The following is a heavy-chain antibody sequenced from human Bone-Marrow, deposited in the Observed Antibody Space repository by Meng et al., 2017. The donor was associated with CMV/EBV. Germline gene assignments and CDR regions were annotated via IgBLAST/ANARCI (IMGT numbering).Heavy chain of an antibody. Sequence: GESLILACTASGFTFGEYAMSWVRQAAGKWLEWVGFIRSKAYGGTTEYATSVKGRFTISRDDSKSIAYLHMNSLKTEDTAVYYCTREGSSWYYFDYWGQGTLVTVSS. CDR2: IRSKAYGGTT. V-gene: IGHV3-49*04. CDR1: GFTFGEYA. J-gene: IGHJ4*02. D-gene: IGHD6-13*01. CDR3: TREGSSWYYFDY.